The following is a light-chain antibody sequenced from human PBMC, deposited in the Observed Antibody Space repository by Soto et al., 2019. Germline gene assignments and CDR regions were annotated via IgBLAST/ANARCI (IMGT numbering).Light chain of an antibody. CDR2: EVS. V-gene: IGLV2-8*01. CDR3: SSYAGSNNRV. Sequence: QSALTQPPSASGSPGQSVTISCTGTSSDVGGYNYVSWYQQHPGKAPKLMLYEVSKRPSGVPDRFSGSKSGNTASLTVSGLQAEDEADYDCSSYAGSNNRVCGGGTKRTVL. CDR1: SSDVGGYNY. J-gene: IGLJ2*01.